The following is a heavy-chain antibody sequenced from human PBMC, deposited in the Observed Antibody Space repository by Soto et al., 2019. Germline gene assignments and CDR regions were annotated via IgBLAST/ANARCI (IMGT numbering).Heavy chain of an antibody. CDR1: GFTVSSND. CDR3: ARGYCSGGSCYYLDY. J-gene: IGHJ4*02. CDR2: IYSGGST. Sequence: LRLSCAASGFTVSSNDMSWVRQAPGKGLEWVSVIYSGGSTYYADSVKGRFTISRDNSKNTLYLQMGSLRAEDMAVYYCARGYCSGGSCYYLDYWGQGTLVTVSS. D-gene: IGHD2-15*01. V-gene: IGHV3-66*01.